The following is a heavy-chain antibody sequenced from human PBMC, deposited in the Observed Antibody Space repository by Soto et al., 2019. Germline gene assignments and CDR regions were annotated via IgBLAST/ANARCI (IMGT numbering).Heavy chain of an antibody. D-gene: IGHD1-26*01. Sequence: SETLSLTCAAYGGSFSAYYWSWVRQPPGKGLEWIGEIIHSESTKYNPSLKSRVTISVDTSKNQFSLKLSSVTAADTAVYYCARQRPTDGRWEFANYYGMDVWGQGTPVTVSS. V-gene: IGHV4-34*12. J-gene: IGHJ6*02. CDR1: GGSFSAYY. CDR3: ARQRPTDGRWEFANYYGMDV. CDR2: IIHSEST.